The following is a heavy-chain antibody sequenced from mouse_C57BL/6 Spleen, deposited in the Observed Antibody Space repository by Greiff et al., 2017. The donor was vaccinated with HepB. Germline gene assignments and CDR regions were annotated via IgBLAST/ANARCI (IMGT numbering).Heavy chain of an antibody. V-gene: IGHV1-81*01. Sequence: VQLQESGAELARPGASVKLSCKASGYTFTSYGISWVKQRTGQGLEWIGEIYPRSGNTYYNEKFKGKATLTADKSSSTAYMELRSLTSEDSAVYFCARGGYGSSYDYFDYWGQGTTLTVSS. CDR1: GYTFTSYG. CDR2: IYPRSGNT. J-gene: IGHJ2*01. D-gene: IGHD1-1*01. CDR3: ARGGYGSSYDYFDY.